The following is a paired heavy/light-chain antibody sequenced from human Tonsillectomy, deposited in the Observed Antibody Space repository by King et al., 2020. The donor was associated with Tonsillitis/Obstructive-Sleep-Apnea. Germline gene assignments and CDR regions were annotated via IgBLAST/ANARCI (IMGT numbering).Heavy chain of an antibody. CDR1: GFTFSSYS. V-gene: IGHV3-21*01. D-gene: IGHD3-3*01. J-gene: IGHJ5*02. Sequence: EVQLVESGGGLVKPGGSLRLSCAASGFTFSSYSMNWVRQAPGKGLEWVSSISSSRSYIFYADSVTGRFTISRDNAENSLHLQMNSLRVEDTAVYYCARAPEREEWLLGTDWFDPWGQGTLVTVSS. CDR2: ISSSRSYI. CDR3: ARAPEREEWLLGTDWFDP.
Light chain of an antibody. CDR1: SSNIGAAYD. CDR2: GNN. V-gene: IGLV1-40*01. CDR3: QSYDSTLSGYV. Sequence: QSVLAQPPSVSGAPGQRVTISCTGSSSNIGAAYDVHWYQQLPGTAPKLLIYGNNNRPSGVPDRFSGSKSGTSASLAITGLQAEDEADYYCQSYDSTLSGYVFGTGTKVTVL. J-gene: IGLJ1*01.